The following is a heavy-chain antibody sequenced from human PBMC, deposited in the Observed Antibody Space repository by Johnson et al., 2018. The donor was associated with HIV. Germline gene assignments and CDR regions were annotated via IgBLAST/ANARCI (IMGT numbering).Heavy chain of an antibody. V-gene: IGHV3-9*01. CDR3: ARSRPYEGVPAATGAFDI. CDR2: ISWNSGSI. D-gene: IGHD2-2*01. J-gene: IGHJ3*02. Sequence: VQLVESGGRVVRRGGSLRLSCAASGFTFDDYAMHWVRQAPGKGLAWVSGISWNSGSIGYADSVKGRFTISRDNAKNSLYPQMNSLRAEDTALYYCARSRPYEGVPAATGAFDIWGQGTMVTVSS. CDR1: GFTFDDYA.